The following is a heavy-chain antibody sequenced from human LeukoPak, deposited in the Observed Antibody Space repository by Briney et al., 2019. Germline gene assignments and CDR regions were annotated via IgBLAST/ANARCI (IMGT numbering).Heavy chain of an antibody. CDR1: GFPFSSYS. CDR3: AREGEAAAGSYFDY. J-gene: IGHJ4*02. D-gene: IGHD6-13*01. Sequence: PGGSLRLSCAASGFPFSSYSMNWVRQTPGKGLEWVSYISSSSNYKYYGDSVKGRFTISRDNAQNLLFLQMNSLRDEDTAVYYCAREGEAAAGSYFDYWGQGTLVTVSS. V-gene: IGHV3-21*01. CDR2: ISSSSNYK.